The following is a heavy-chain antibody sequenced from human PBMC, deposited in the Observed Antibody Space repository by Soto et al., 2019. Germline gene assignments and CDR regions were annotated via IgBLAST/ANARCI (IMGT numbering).Heavy chain of an antibody. CDR1: GFTFGDYW. D-gene: IGHD4-17*01. CDR3: ARDYGDYGAFDI. J-gene: IGHJ3*02. CDR2: ISYDGSNK. V-gene: IGHV3-30-3*01. Sequence: GGSLRLSCAASGFTFGDYWMHWVRQAPGKGLEWVAVISYDGSNKYYADSVKGRFTISRDNSKNTLYLQMNSLRAEDTAVYYCARDYGDYGAFDIWGQGTMVTVSS.